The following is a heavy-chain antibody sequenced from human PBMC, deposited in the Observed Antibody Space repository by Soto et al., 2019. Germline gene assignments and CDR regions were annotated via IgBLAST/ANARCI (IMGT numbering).Heavy chain of an antibody. J-gene: IGHJ4*02. D-gene: IGHD2-8*01. Sequence: SETLSLTCTVSGGSISSNYWWSWVRQPPGKGLEWIGEIYHSGRTNYNPSLKSRVTISVDTSKNQFSLKLSSVTAADTAVYYCARRWGMVFDYWGQGTLVTVSS. CDR1: GGSISSNYW. CDR3: ARRWGMVFDY. V-gene: IGHV4-4*02. CDR2: IYHSGRT.